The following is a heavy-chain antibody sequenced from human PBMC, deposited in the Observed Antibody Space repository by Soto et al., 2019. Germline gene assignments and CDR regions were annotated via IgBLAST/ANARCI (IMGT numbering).Heavy chain of an antibody. CDR1: GYGFTTYG. Sequence: QVHLVQSGAEVKKPGASVKVSCKGSGYGFTTYGITWVRQAPGQGLEWMAWISAHNGNTNYAQKGEARLTVTRGKSTSTAYMKLRSLRSDATPVYYCASGRYGDYWGQGARVTVSS. CDR3: ASGRYGDY. D-gene: IGHD1-1*01. J-gene: IGHJ4*02. CDR2: ISAHNGNT. V-gene: IGHV1-18*01.